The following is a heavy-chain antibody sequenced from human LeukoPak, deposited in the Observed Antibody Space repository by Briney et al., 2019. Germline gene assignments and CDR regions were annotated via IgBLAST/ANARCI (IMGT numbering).Heavy chain of an antibody. J-gene: IGHJ5*02. Sequence: SETLSLTCTVSGGSISSYYWSWIRQPAGKGLEWIGRIYTSGSTNYNPSLKSRVTMSVDTSKNQFSLKLSSVTAADTAVYYCARTDLDLIAAAGSIWFDPWGQGTLVTVSS. V-gene: IGHV4-4*07. D-gene: IGHD6-13*01. CDR2: IYTSGST. CDR1: GGSISSYY. CDR3: ARTDLDLIAAAGSIWFDP.